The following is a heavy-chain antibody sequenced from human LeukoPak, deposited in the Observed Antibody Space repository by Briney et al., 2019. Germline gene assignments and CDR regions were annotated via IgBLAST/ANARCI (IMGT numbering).Heavy chain of an antibody. CDR3: ARGGSRQYNF. J-gene: IGHJ4*02. CDR2: IRHDGSEK. CDR1: GFTFSSYW. V-gene: IGHV3-7*01. D-gene: IGHD5-18*01. Sequence: GESLRLSCAASGFTFSSYWMSWVRQAPGKGLEWVANIRHDGSEKYYVDSVKGRFTISRDNAKDSLYLQMNSLRVEDTAVYYCARGGSRQYNFWGQGTLVTVSS.